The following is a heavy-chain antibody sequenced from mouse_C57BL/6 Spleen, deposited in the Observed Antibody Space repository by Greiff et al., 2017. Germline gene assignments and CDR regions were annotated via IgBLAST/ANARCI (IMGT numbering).Heavy chain of an antibody. D-gene: IGHD1-1*01. Sequence: EVQLQQSGAELVKPGASVKLSCTASGFNIKDYYMHWVKQRTEQGLEWIGRIDPEDGETKYAPKVQGKATITADTSSNTAYLQLSSLTSEDTAVYYCAYYYGSSPHWYFDVWGTGTTVTVSS. V-gene: IGHV14-2*01. CDR3: AYYYGSSPHWYFDV. J-gene: IGHJ1*03. CDR1: GFNIKDYY. CDR2: IDPEDGET.